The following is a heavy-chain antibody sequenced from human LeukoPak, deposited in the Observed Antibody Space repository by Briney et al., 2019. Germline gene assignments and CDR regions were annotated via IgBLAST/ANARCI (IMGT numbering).Heavy chain of an antibody. CDR3: AREGYCTNGVCHLDY. D-gene: IGHD2-8*01. J-gene: IGHJ4*02. Sequence: SVKVYCKASGGTFSSYAISWVRQAPGQGLEWMGRIIPIFGTANYAQKLQGRVTITTDESTSTAYMELSSLRSEDTAVYYCAREGYCTNGVCHLDYWGQGTLVTVSS. V-gene: IGHV1-69*05. CDR1: GGTFSSYA. CDR2: IIPIFGTA.